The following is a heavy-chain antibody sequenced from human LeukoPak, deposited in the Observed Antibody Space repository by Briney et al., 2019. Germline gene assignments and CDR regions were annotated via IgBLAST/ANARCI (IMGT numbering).Heavy chain of an antibody. J-gene: IGHJ6*03. V-gene: IGHV3-66*01. CDR1: GFTVSSNY. CDR2: IYSGGST. Sequence: GGSLRLSCASSGFTVSSNYMSWVRQAPGKGVEGVAFIYSGGSTYYADSVKGRFTISRHNSKNTLYLQMNSLRAEDTAVYYCAKDPWNGDHGSSYCYYYMDVWGKGTTVTISS. D-gene: IGHD4-17*01. CDR3: AKDPWNGDHGSSYCYYYMDV.